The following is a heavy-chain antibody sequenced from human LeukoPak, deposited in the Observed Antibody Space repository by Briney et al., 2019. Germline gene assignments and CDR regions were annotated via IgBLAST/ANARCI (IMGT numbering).Heavy chain of an antibody. D-gene: IGHD6-13*01. Sequence: QPGGALRLSCAASGFTFSSYWIHWVRQAPGKGLGWVSRIIRDGSSTDYADSVKGRFTISRDNAKTALYLQMNSLRVEDTAVYYCARVGSSSVYYYYYYMDVWGKGTTVTVSS. CDR3: ARVGSSSVYYYYYYMDV. V-gene: IGHV3-74*01. CDR2: IIRDGSST. J-gene: IGHJ6*03. CDR1: GFTFSSYW.